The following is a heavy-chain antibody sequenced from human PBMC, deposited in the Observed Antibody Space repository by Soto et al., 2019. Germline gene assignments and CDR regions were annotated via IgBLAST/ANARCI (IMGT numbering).Heavy chain of an antibody. CDR2: IWYDGSSK. CDR3: AKGRQPVPKYYFDY. CDR1: GFTFSTYG. J-gene: IGHJ4*02. V-gene: IGHV3-33*06. D-gene: IGHD6-13*01. Sequence: PGGSLRLSCAASGFTFSTYGMHWVRQAPGKGLEWVAVIWYDGSSKYYADSVKGRFTISRDNSKNTLYLQMNSLRADDTALYYCAKGRQPVPKYYFDYWGQGILVTVSS.